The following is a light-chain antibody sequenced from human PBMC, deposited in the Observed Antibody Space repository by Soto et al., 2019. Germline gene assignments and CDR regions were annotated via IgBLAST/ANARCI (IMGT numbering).Light chain of an antibody. CDR2: KGT. J-gene: IGLJ1*01. Sequence: QSALAQPASVSGSPGHSITISCTGTSSDVGAYNSVSWYQQHPHRAPQVIIYKGTQRPSGVSNRFSGSTSGNAASLTISALQADEEADYFCCSYAPESTYVFGTGTKVTVL. V-gene: IGLV2-23*01. CDR1: SSDVGAYNS. CDR3: CSYAPESTYV.